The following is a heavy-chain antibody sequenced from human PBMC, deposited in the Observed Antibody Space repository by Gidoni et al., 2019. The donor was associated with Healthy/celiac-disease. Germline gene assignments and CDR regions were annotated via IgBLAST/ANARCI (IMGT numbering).Heavy chain of an antibody. J-gene: IGHJ6*02. CDR2: ISSSSSYI. D-gene: IGHD3-22*01. Sequence: EVQLVESGGGLVKPGGSLRLSCAASGFTFSSYSMTLFRQAPGKGLEWVSSISSSSSYIYYADSVKGRFTISRDNAKNSLYLQMNSLRAEDTAVYYCARHYDSSGYYYVGENYYGMDVWGQGTTVTVSS. CDR3: ARHYDSSGYYYVGENYYGMDV. CDR1: GFTFSSYS. V-gene: IGHV3-21*01.